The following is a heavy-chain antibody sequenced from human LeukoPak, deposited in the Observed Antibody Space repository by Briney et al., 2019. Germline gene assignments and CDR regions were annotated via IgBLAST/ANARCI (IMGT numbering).Heavy chain of an antibody. CDR3: ARTRSYYMDV. CDR1: GDSLTNSPYY. V-gene: IGHV4-61*02. J-gene: IGHJ6*03. D-gene: IGHD6-19*01. Sequence: SETLSLTCTVSGDSLTNSPYYWSWIRQPAGKGLEWIGRIYSSGSTNYNPSLMSRVTISIDASKSQFSLTLSSVTAADTAVYYCARTRSYYMDVWAKGTTVTVSS. CDR2: IYSSGST.